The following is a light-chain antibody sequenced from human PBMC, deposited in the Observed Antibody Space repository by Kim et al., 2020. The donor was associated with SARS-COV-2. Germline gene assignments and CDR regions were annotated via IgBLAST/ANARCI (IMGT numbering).Light chain of an antibody. V-gene: IGLV6-57*04. CDR3: QSYDNDNHGV. CDR1: SGSIASKY. CDR2: GDD. Sequence: NFMLTQPHSVSESPGKTVSISCTRSSGSIASKYVQWYQRHPGSAPTTLIYGDDQRPSGVPDRFSASIDTSSNSASLIISGLKTEDEADYYCQSYDNDNHGVFGGGTQLTVL. J-gene: IGLJ3*02.